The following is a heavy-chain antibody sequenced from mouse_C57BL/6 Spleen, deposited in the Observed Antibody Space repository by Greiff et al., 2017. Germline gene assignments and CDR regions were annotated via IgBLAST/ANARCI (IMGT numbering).Heavy chain of an antibody. J-gene: IGHJ3*01. D-gene: IGHD2-4*01. V-gene: IGHV1-59*01. Sequence: QVQLQQPGAELVRPGPSVKLSCKASGYTFPSYWMHWVKQRPGQGLEWIGVIDPSASYTNYNQTVKGKATWTVDTCSSTAYMQLSSLTSEDAAVYYCVYDDDWCAYWGQGTLVTVSA. CDR3: VYDDDWCAY. CDR1: GYTFPSYW. CDR2: IDPSASYT.